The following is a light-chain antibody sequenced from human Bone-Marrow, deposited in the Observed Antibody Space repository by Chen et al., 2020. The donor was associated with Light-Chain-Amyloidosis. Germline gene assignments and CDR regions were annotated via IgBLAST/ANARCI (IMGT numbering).Light chain of an antibody. CDR1: NIGSTS. Sequence: SYVLTQPSSVSVAPGQTATIACGGNNIGSTSVPWYQQTPVQAPLLVVYDDSDRPSGIPERLSGSNSGNTATLTISRVEAGDEADYYCQVWDRSSDRPVFGGGTKLTVL. CDR2: DDS. J-gene: IGLJ3*02. V-gene: IGLV3-21*02. CDR3: QVWDRSSDRPV.